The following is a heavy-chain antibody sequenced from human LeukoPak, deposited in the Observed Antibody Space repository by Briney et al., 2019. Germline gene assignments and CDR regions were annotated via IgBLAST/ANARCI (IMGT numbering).Heavy chain of an antibody. Sequence: GGSLRLSCAASGLTFSGSWMTWVRQPPGKGLEWVGNILPDGSYKHYVDSVKGRFTISRDNAKNSLYQQMNSLRVEDTALYYCAKDPGGGYFDYWGQGTLVTVSS. CDR3: AKDPGGGYFDY. J-gene: IGHJ4*02. V-gene: IGHV3-7*03. CDR2: ILPDGSYK. CDR1: GLTFSGSW. D-gene: IGHD3-22*01.